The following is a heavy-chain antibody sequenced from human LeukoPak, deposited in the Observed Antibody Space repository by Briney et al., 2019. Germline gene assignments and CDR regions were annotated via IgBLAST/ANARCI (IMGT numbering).Heavy chain of an antibody. D-gene: IGHD3-10*01. Sequence: PSETLSLTCAVYGGSFSGYYWSWIRQPPGKGLEWIGEINHSGSTNYNPSLKSRVTISVDTSKNQFSLKLSSVTAADTAVYYCARGSAYYYGSVSYQDYWGQGTLVTVSS. V-gene: IGHV4-34*01. CDR1: GGSFSGYY. J-gene: IGHJ4*02. CDR3: ARGSAYYYGSVSYQDY. CDR2: INHSGST.